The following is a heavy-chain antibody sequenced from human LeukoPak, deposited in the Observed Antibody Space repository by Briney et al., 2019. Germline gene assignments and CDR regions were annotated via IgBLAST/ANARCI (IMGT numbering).Heavy chain of an antibody. CDR2: IYYSGST. D-gene: IGHD1-26*01. V-gene: IGHV4-59*08. J-gene: IGHJ4*02. Sequence: SETLSLTCTVSGGSIRSYYWSWIRQPPGKGLEWMGYIYYSGSTNYNPSLKSRVTISVDTSKNQFSLRLSSVTAADTAVYYCARQVYSGTHYFDYWGQGTLVTVSS. CDR3: ARQVYSGTHYFDY. CDR1: GGSIRSYY.